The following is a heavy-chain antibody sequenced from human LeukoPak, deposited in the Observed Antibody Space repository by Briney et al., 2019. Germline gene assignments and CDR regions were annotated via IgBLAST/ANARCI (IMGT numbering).Heavy chain of an antibody. Sequence: ASVKVSCKTSGFTFKDYYIHWVRQAPGQGLEWMGIINPRGVSTSYAQRFQGRVTMTGDTSTSTVYMELSSLRSEDTAVYYCARDFTVDGTGGFDYWGQGTLVTVSS. V-gene: IGHV1-46*02. CDR1: GFTFKDYY. J-gene: IGHJ4*02. CDR2: INPRGVST. CDR3: ARDFTVDGTGGFDY. D-gene: IGHD6-19*01.